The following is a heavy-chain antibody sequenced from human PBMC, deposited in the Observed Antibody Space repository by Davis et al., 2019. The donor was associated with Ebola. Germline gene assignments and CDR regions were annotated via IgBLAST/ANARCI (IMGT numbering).Heavy chain of an antibody. J-gene: IGHJ4*02. Sequence: MPSETLSLTCTVSGGSISSSIYYWGWIRQPPGKGLEWIGTIYYSGSTYYSPSLKSRVTISVDTSKNQFSLKLSSVTAADTAVYYCARLGRAGTGRVDYWGQGTLVTVSS. V-gene: IGHV4-39*01. CDR3: ARLGRAGTGRVDY. CDR1: GGSISSSIYY. CDR2: IYYSGST. D-gene: IGHD6-19*01.